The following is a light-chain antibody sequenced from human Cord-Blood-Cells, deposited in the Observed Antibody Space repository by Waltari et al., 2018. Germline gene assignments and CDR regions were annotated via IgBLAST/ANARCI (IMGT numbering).Light chain of an antibody. CDR1: SSDVGGYNY. Sequence: QSALTQPASGSGSPGQSITIPCTGTSSDVGGYNYVPWYQQHPGKAPKLMIYDVSKRPSGVSNRFSGSKSGNTASLTISGLQAEDEADYYCSSYTSSSTWVFGGGTKLTVL. V-gene: IGLV2-14*01. CDR3: SSYTSSSTWV. CDR2: DVS. J-gene: IGLJ3*02.